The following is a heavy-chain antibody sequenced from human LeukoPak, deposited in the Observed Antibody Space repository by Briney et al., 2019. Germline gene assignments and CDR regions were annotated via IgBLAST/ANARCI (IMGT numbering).Heavy chain of an antibody. CDR2: IDPNSGDT. CDR3: ARSGSTGYSLDY. V-gene: IGHV1-2*02. J-gene: IGHJ4*02. Sequence: ASVKASCKASGYSFTGYFTHWVRQAPGQGLEWMGCIDPNSGDTKYAQKFQGRVSMPRDTSTRTAYMELSRLRSDDTAVYFCARSGSTGYSLDYWGQGTLVTVSS. D-gene: IGHD3-22*01. CDR1: GYSFTGYF.